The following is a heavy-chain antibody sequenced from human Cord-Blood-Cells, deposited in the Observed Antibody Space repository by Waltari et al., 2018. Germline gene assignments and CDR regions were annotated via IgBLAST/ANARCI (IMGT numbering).Heavy chain of an antibody. V-gene: IGHV4-34*01. Sequence: QVQLQQWGAGLLKPSETLSLTCAVYGGSFSGYYWSWIRQPPGKGLEWIGEINHSGSTNYNPSLKSRVTISVDTSKNQFSLKLSSVTAADTAVYYCARGDHSGTLIAVAGIFDYWGQGTLVTVSS. CDR3: ARGDHSGTLIAVAGIFDY. J-gene: IGHJ4*02. D-gene: IGHD6-19*01. CDR2: INHSGST. CDR1: GGSFSGYY.